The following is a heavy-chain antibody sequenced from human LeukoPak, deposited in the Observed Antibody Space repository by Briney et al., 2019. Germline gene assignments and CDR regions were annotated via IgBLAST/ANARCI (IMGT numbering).Heavy chain of an antibody. CDR1: GFTFSSYA. CDR2: ISSNGGST. J-gene: IGHJ4*02. Sequence: RGSLRLSCAASGFTFSSYAMHWVRQAPGKGLEYVSAISSNGGSTYYANSVKGRFTISRDNSKNTLYLQMGSLRAEDMAVYYCARDQGYSSGWYGTHFDYWGQGTLVTVSS. D-gene: IGHD6-19*01. V-gene: IGHV3-64*01. CDR3: ARDQGYSSGWYGTHFDY.